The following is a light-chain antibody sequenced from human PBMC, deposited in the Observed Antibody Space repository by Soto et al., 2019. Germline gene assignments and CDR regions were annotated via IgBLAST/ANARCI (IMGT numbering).Light chain of an antibody. V-gene: IGKV1-5*03. CDR1: QSISSW. Sequence: DIQMTQSPSTLSASVGDRVTITCRASQSISSWLAWYQQKPGKAPKVLIYKGSSLESGVPSRFSGSGSGTEFTLTISSLQPDDFATYYCLQYNTLWTFGQGTKLEIK. CDR2: KGS. CDR3: LQYNTLWT. J-gene: IGKJ1*01.